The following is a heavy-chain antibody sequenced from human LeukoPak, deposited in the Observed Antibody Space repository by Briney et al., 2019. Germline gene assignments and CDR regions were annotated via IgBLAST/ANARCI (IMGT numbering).Heavy chain of an antibody. CDR1: GYSVSSSSYY. V-gene: IGHV4-39*07. J-gene: IGHJ3*02. CDR3: ARAQYYYGSGSYFDAFDI. CDR2: INHSGST. D-gene: IGHD3-10*01. Sequence: SETLSLTCTVSGYSVSSSSYYWGWIRQPPGKGLEWIGEINHSGSTNYNPSLKSRVTISVDTSKNQFSLKLSSVTAADTAVYYCARAQYYYGSGSYFDAFDIWGQGTMVTVSS.